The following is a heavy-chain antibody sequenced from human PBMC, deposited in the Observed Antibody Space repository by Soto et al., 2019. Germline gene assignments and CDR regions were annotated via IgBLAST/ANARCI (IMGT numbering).Heavy chain of an antibody. D-gene: IGHD3-9*01. CDR1: GDSISSSNYY. V-gene: IGHV4-39*02. CDR3: ASDELSTAYFPPFLFDY. CDR2: IYYSGST. J-gene: IGHJ4*02. Sequence: QLQLQESGPGLVKPSETLSLTCSVSGDSISSSNYYWGWIRQPPGKGLEWIGSIYYSGSTYYNPSLTTRVSMSLDMSKNRFALQLTALTDADTSVYYCASDELSTAYFPPFLFDYWGQGTLDTVSA.